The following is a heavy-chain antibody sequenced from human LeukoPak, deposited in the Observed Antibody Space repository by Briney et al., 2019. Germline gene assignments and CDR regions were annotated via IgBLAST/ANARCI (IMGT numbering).Heavy chain of an antibody. CDR3: ARGRRIQLWLLGWGNGYYYYMDV. Sequence: ASVKVSCKASGYTFTSYDINWVRQATGQGLEWMGWMNPNSGNTGYAQKFQGRVTMTRNTSISTAYMELSSLRSEDTAVYYCARGRRIQLWLLGWGNGYYYYMDVWGKGTTVTISS. J-gene: IGHJ6*03. CDR1: GYTFTSYD. V-gene: IGHV1-8*01. D-gene: IGHD5-18*01. CDR2: MNPNSGNT.